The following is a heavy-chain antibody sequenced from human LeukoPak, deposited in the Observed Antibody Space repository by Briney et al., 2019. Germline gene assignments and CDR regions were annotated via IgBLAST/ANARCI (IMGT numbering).Heavy chain of an antibody. J-gene: IGHJ4*02. D-gene: IGHD3-3*02. Sequence: GGSLRLSCAASGFTFNIYGMHWVRQAPGKGLEWVAFIWYDGSKKYYADSVEGRFTISRDNSKNTLYLQMNSLRIDDTAVYYCAKDNPIEEVLALGPGDWGQGTLVTVSS. CDR1: GFTFNIYG. CDR2: IWYDGSKK. CDR3: AKDNPIEEVLALGPGD. V-gene: IGHV3-30*02.